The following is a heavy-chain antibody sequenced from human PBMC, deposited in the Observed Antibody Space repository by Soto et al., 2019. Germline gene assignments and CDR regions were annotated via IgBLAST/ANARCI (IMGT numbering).Heavy chain of an antibody. J-gene: IGHJ4*02. CDR1: GLTFSTDE. D-gene: IGHD1-1*01. V-gene: IGHV3-48*03. CDR3: VREGGSLAFDS. CDR2: ISYTSTTI. Sequence: EVQLVASGGDLVPPGGSLRLSCAVSGLTFSTDEMNWVRQAPGKGLEWLEYISYTSTTIKYADTVKGRIAVSRDNAKKSLYLQMNNLRGEDTAIYYCVREGGSLAFDSWGQGTLVTVSS.